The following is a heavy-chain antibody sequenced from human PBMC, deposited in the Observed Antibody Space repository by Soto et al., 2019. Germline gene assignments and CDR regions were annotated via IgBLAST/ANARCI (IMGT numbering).Heavy chain of an antibody. CDR2: IMPIIGTA. D-gene: IGHD3-10*01. CDR3: ARDLEFRDGNISHLDY. Sequence: QVQLVQSGAEVKKPGSSVKVSCKASGGTFSSHVFNWVRQAPGQGLEWMGGIMPIIGTANYAQKFQGRVTMTADASTSTAYMELSSLRSEDTAVYYCARDLEFRDGNISHLDYWGQGTLVTVSS. J-gene: IGHJ4*02. V-gene: IGHV1-69*01. CDR1: GGTFSSHV.